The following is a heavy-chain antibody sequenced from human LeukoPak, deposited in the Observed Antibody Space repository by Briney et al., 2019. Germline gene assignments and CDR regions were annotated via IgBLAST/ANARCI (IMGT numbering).Heavy chain of an antibody. V-gene: IGHV3-21*01. J-gene: IGHJ4*02. D-gene: IGHD3-10*01. CDR2: ISSSSSYI. CDR3: ARLQAGAVRGAYFDY. CDR1: GFTFSSYS. Sequence: PGGSLRLSCAASGFTFSSYSMNWVRQAPGKGLEWVSSISSSSSYIYYADSVKGRFTISRDNAKNSLYLQMNSLRAEDTAVYYCARLQAGAVRGAYFDYWGREPWSPSPQ.